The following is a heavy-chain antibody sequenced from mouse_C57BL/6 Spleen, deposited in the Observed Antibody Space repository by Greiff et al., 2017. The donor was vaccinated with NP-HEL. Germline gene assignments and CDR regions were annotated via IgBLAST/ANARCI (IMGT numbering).Heavy chain of an antibody. Sequence: EVNVVESGGGLVQPGGSMKLSCAASGFTFSDAWMDWVRQSPEKGLEWVAEIRNKANNHATYYAESVKGRFTISRDDSKSSVYLQMNSLRAEDTGIYYCTRRHLGYYGYYAMDYWGQGTSVTVSS. D-gene: IGHD1-2*01. CDR3: TRRHLGYYGYYAMDY. CDR1: GFTFSDAW. J-gene: IGHJ4*01. CDR2: IRNKANNHAT. V-gene: IGHV6-6*01.